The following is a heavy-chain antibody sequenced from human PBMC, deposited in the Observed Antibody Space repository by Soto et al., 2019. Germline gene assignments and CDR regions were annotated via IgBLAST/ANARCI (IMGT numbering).Heavy chain of an antibody. Sequence: PSETLSLTCTVSGGSISSSSYYWGWIRQPPGKGLEWIGSIYYSGSTYYNPSLKSRVTISVDTSKNQFSLKLSSVTAADTAVYYCARRGGYYYDSSGHIDYWGQGTLVPVSS. J-gene: IGHJ4*02. D-gene: IGHD3-22*01. CDR2: IYYSGST. CDR1: GGSISSSSYY. V-gene: IGHV4-39*01. CDR3: ARRGGYYYDSSGHIDY.